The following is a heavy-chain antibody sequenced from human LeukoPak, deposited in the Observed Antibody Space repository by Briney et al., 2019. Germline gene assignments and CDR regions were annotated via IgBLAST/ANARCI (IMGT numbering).Heavy chain of an antibody. CDR2: ISGSGGST. D-gene: IGHD4-23*01. J-gene: IGHJ3*02. CDR1: GFTFSSYA. V-gene: IGHV3-23*01. CDR3: AMGDYGGPRFGAFDI. Sequence: PGGSLRLSCAASGFTFSSYAMSWVRQAPGKGLEWVSAISGSGGSTYYADSVKGRFTISRDNSKNTLYLQMNSLRAEDTAVYYCAMGDYGGPRFGAFDIWGQGTMVTVSS.